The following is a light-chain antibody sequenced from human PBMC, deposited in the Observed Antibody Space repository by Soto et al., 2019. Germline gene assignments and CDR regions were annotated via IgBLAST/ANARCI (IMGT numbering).Light chain of an antibody. V-gene: IGKV3-11*01. J-gene: IGKJ2*01. CDR2: GAS. CDR1: QSVSSY. Sequence: EIVLTQSPATLSLSPGERATLSCRASQSVSSYLAWYQQKPGQAPRLLIYGASNRATGIPARFSGSGSVTDFTLTISSLEPADFAVYYCQQRTNWPPYTFGPGTKLEIK. CDR3: QQRTNWPPYT.